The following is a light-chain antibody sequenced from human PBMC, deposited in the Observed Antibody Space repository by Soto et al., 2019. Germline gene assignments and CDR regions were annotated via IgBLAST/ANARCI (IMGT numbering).Light chain of an antibody. V-gene: IGLV1-44*01. CDR3: AAWDDSLQSWV. Sequence: QSVLTQPPSASGTPGQRVTISCSGSNSNIGSHTVNWYQQLPGTAPKLLIYTDNQRPSGVADRFSDSKSGTSASLAISGLQSEDEADYYCAAWDDSLQSWVFGGGTKLTVL. CDR1: NSNIGSHT. CDR2: TDN. J-gene: IGLJ3*02.